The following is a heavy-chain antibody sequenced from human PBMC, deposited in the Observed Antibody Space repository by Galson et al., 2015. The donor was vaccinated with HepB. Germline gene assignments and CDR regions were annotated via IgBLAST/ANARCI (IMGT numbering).Heavy chain of an antibody. Sequence: QSGAEVKKPGESLKISCKGSGYSFSTYWIGWVRQMPGKGLGWMGIIYPGDSDTRYSPSFQGQVTISADKSISTAYLQWSSLKASDTAMYYCARRFDFWSGPVDVWGQGTTVSVFS. CDR3: ARRFDFWSGPVDV. D-gene: IGHD3-3*01. CDR2: IYPGDSDT. J-gene: IGHJ6*02. CDR1: GYSFSTYW. V-gene: IGHV5-51*01.